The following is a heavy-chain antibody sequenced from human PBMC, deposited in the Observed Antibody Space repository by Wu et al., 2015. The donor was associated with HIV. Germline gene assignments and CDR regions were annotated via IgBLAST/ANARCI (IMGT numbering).Heavy chain of an antibody. D-gene: IGHD3-3*01. Sequence: QVQLVQSGAEVKEPGSSVRVSCKASGGTFSSDAVSWVRQAPGQGLEWMGKIIPVFGTTKYAQNFQGRVTISADESTRTVFMELSSLRSDDTAVYYCASDFWSGRTPGRPIDWGQGTLVTVSS. J-gene: IGHJ4*02. CDR3: ASDFWSGRTPGRPID. CDR2: IIPVFGTT. CDR1: GGTFSSDA. V-gene: IGHV1-69*13.